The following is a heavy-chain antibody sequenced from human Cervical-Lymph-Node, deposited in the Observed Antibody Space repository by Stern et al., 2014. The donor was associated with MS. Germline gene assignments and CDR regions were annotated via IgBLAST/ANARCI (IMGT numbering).Heavy chain of an antibody. CDR3: ASGRSFDY. Sequence: EVQLVESGGGLVKPGGSLRLSCAASGFSFNNYNMNWVRQAPGKGLEWVSSISSTSSYIYYADSVKVRCTISRDNAKNSLYLQMNSLRAEDSAVYYCASGRSFDYWGQGTLVTVSS. CDR1: GFSFNNYN. V-gene: IGHV3-21*01. D-gene: IGHD1-26*01. J-gene: IGHJ4*02. CDR2: ISSTSSYI.